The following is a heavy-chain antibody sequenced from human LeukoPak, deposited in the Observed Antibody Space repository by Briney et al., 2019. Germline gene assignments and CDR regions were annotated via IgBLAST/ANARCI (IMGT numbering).Heavy chain of an antibody. CDR3: ARDSEVRRNLWHY. V-gene: IGHV1-69*13. CDR1: GGTFSSYA. J-gene: IGHJ4*02. D-gene: IGHD3-10*01. CDR2: IIPIFGTA. Sequence: GASVKVSCKASGGTFSSYAIGWVRQAPGQGLEWMGGIIPIFGTANYAQKFQGRVTITADESTSTVYMELSSLRSEDTAVYYCARDSEVRRNLWHYWGQGTLVTVSS.